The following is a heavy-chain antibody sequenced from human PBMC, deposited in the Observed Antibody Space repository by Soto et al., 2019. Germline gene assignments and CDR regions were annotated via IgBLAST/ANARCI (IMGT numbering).Heavy chain of an antibody. CDR1: GFTFSSYW. Sequence: GGSLRLSCAPSGFTFSSYWMHWVRQAPGKGLVWVSRIKSDGISTSYADSVKGRFTISRDNAKNTMYLQMNSLRAEDTDVYYCATPYYYESSGYWNDAFDIWGQGTMVTVSS. V-gene: IGHV3-74*01. CDR2: IKSDGIST. J-gene: IGHJ3*02. D-gene: IGHD3-22*01. CDR3: ATPYYYESSGYWNDAFDI.